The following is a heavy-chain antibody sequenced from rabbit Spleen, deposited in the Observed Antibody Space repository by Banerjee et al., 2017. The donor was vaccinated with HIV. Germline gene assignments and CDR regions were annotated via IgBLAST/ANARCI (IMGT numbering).Heavy chain of an antibody. V-gene: IGHV1S40*01. J-gene: IGHJ4*01. D-gene: IGHD8-1*01. Sequence: QSLEESGGDLVKPGASLTLTCTASGFSFSSSYYMCWVRQAPGKGLEWVACAYAGSSGSTYSATWANGRFTISKTSSTTVTLQMTSLTAADTATYFCARDAGTGDYIDVYFNLWGPGTLVTVS. CDR2: AYAGSSGST. CDR1: GFSFSSSYY. CDR3: ARDAGTGDYIDVYFNL.